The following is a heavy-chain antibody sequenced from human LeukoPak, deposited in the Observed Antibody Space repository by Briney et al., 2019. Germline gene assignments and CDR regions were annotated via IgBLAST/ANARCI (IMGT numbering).Heavy chain of an antibody. J-gene: IGHJ5*02. CDR3: ARDGGLYYYDRGGWFDP. D-gene: IGHD3-10*02. CDR2: IYYSGST. V-gene: IGHV4-59*01. Sequence: PSETLSLTCTVSGGSISSYYWSWIRQPPGKGLEWIGYIYYSGSTNYNPSLKSRVTISVDTSKNQFSLKLSSVTAADTAVCYCARDGGLYYYDRGGWFDPWGQGTLVTVSS. CDR1: GGSISSYY.